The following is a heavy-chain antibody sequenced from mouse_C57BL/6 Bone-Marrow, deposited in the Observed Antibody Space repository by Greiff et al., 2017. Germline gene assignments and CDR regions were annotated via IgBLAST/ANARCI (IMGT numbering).Heavy chain of an antibody. D-gene: IGHD1-3*01. Sequence: EVQLQQSGPELVKPGASVKISCKASGYSFTGYYMNWVKQSPEKSLEWIGEINPSTGGTTYNQKFKAKATLTVDKSSSTAYMQLKSLTSEDSAVYYCARLYKGTVYAMDYWGQGTSVTVSS. J-gene: IGHJ4*01. CDR2: INPSTGGT. CDR1: GYSFTGYY. CDR3: ARLYKGTVYAMDY. V-gene: IGHV1-42*01.